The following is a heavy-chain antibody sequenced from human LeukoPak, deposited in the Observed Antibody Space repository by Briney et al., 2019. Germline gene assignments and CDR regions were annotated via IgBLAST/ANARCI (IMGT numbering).Heavy chain of an antibody. CDR3: ARGIAVAGTGAFDI. D-gene: IGHD6-19*01. CDR2: IYTSGST. Sequence: SETLSLTCTVSGGAISSYHWSWIRQPAGKGLEWIGRIYTSGSTNYNPSLKSRVTMSVDTSKNQFSLKLSSVTAADTAVYYCARGIAVAGTGAFDIWGQGTMVTVSS. CDR1: GGAISSYH. V-gene: IGHV4-4*07. J-gene: IGHJ3*02.